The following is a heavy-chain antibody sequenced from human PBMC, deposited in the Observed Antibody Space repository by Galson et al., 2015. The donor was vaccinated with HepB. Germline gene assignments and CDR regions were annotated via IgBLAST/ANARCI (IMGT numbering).Heavy chain of an antibody. J-gene: IGHJ4*02. D-gene: IGHD3-22*01. Sequence: ETLSLTCTVSGGSISSSSYYWGWIRQPPGKGLEWIGSIYYSGSTYYNPSLKSRVTISVDTSKNQFSLKLSSVTAADTAVYYCATGPRIGYYYDSSGYPFGGYWGQGTLVTVSS. CDR1: GGSISSSSYY. V-gene: IGHV4-39*01. CDR2: IYYSGST. CDR3: ATGPRIGYYYDSSGYPFGGY.